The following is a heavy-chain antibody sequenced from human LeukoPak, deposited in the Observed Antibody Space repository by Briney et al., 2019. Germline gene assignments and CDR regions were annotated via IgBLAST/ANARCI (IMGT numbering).Heavy chain of an antibody. CDR1: GGSISSSSYY. J-gene: IGHJ3*02. Sequence: PSETLSLTCTVSGGSISSSSYYWGWIRQPPGKGLEWIGSIYYSGSTYYNPSLKSRVTISVDTSKNQFSLKLSSVTAADTAVYYCARSGWLSGHDAFDMGQGTMVTVSS. CDR2: IYYSGST. CDR3: ARSGWLSGHDAFD. V-gene: IGHV4-39*01. D-gene: IGHD3-22*01.